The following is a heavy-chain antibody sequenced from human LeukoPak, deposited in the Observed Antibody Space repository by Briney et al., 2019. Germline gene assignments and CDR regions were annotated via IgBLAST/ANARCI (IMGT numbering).Heavy chain of an antibody. CDR1: GGSFSGYY. Sequence: SETLSLTCAVYGGSFSGYYWSRLRQPPGKGLEWIGEINHSGSTNYNPSLKWRVTISVDTSKNQFSLKLSSVTAADTAVYYCASLLYCSGGSCYRSPGAFDIWGQGTMVTVSS. CDR3: ASLLYCSGGSCYRSPGAFDI. CDR2: INHSGST. D-gene: IGHD2-15*01. V-gene: IGHV4-34*01. J-gene: IGHJ3*02.